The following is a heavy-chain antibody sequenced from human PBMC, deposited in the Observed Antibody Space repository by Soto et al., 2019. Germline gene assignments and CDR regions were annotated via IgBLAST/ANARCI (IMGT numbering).Heavy chain of an antibody. CDR1: GFTFSSYE. Sequence: PGGSLRLSCAASGFTFSSYEMNWVRQAPGKGLEWVSYISSSGSTIYYANSVKGRFTISKDNAKNSLYLQMNSLRVEDTAVYYCARDPNYDFWSGYSNKEGTYGMDVWGQGTTVTVSS. CDR2: ISSSGSTI. J-gene: IGHJ6*02. D-gene: IGHD3-3*01. CDR3: ARDPNYDFWSGYSNKEGTYGMDV. V-gene: IGHV3-48*03.